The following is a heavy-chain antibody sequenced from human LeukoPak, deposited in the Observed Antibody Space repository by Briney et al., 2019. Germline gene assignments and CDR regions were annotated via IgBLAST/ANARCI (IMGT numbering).Heavy chain of an antibody. Sequence: SETLSLTCAVSGYSISSGSYWGWIRQPPGKGLEWIGTINHSGNTYYNPSLKSRVTISVDKSKNQFSLKLSSVTAADTAVYYCARATYYYDSSGYYHPLADWGQGTLVTVSS. D-gene: IGHD3-22*01. CDR3: ARATYYYDSSGYYHPLAD. CDR1: GYSISSGSY. V-gene: IGHV4-38-2*01. CDR2: INHSGNT. J-gene: IGHJ4*02.